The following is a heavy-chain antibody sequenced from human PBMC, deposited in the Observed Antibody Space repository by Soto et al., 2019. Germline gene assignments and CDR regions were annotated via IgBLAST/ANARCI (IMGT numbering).Heavy chain of an antibody. D-gene: IGHD2-2*01. CDR1: GGSIISGAYY. V-gene: IGHV4-31*03. Sequence: PAETLSLTCSVSGGSIISGAYYWNCIRQHPRKGLEWIGYIYYSGTTYYNPSLGSRVSISAGTSKNQFSLKLNSVTVADTAVYYCARNPSHLCASTSCHAFDIWGQGTMVTVSS. CDR2: IYYSGTT. CDR3: ARNPSHLCASTSCHAFDI. J-gene: IGHJ3*02.